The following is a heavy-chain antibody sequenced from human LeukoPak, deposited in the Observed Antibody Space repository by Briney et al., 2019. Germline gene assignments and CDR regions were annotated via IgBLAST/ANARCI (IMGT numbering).Heavy chain of an antibody. Sequence: ASVKVSCKASGGTLSSYAISWVRQAPGQGLEWMGGIIPIFGTANYAQKFQGRVTITADESTSTAYMELSSLRSEDTAVYYCARALYYYDSSGYYYEWFDPWGQGTLVTVSS. D-gene: IGHD3-22*01. CDR1: GGTLSSYA. CDR2: IIPIFGTA. CDR3: ARALYYYDSSGYYYEWFDP. J-gene: IGHJ5*02. V-gene: IGHV1-69*13.